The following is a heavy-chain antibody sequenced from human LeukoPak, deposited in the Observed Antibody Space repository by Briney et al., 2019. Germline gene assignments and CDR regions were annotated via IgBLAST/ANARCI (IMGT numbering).Heavy chain of an antibody. V-gene: IGHV1-18*01. CDR1: GYTFTSYG. CDR2: ISSNSDNT. D-gene: IGHD7-27*01. CDR3: ARDWGSIKVIADY. Sequence: ASVKVSCTATGYTFTSYGISSVRQAPGQGLEWMGWISSNSDNTNYAQKLQGRVTMTTDTSTSTAYMELRSLRSDDTALYFCARDWGSIKVIADYWGQGTLVTVSS. J-gene: IGHJ4*02.